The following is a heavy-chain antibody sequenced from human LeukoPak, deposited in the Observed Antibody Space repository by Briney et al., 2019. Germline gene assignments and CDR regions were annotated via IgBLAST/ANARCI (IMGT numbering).Heavy chain of an antibody. J-gene: IGHJ4*02. CDR2: IYSGGST. Sequence: GGSLRLSCAASGFTVSSNYMSWVRQAPGKWLEWVSVIYSGGSTYYADSVKGRFTISRDNSKNTLYLQMNSLRAEDTTVYYCAKEQEMAVDYWGQGTPVTVSS. V-gene: IGHV3-66*01. D-gene: IGHD5-24*01. CDR3: AKEQEMAVDY. CDR1: GFTVSSNY.